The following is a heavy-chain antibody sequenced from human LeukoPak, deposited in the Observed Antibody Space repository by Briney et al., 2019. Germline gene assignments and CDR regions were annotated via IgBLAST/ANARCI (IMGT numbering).Heavy chain of an antibody. D-gene: IGHD3-3*01. CDR2: ISAYNGNT. CDR1: GYTFTSYG. CDR3: ARGSVRFLEWLPFDP. J-gene: IGHJ5*02. V-gene: IGHV1-18*01. Sequence: EAAVKVSCKASGYTFTSYGISWVRQAPGQGLEWMGWISAYNGNTNYAQKLQGRVTMTTDTSTSTAYMELRNLRSDDTAVYYCARGSVRFLEWLPFDPWGQGNLVTVSS.